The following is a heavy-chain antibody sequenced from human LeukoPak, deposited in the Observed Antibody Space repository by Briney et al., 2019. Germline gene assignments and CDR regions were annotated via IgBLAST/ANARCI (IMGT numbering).Heavy chain of an antibody. CDR2: INPSGGST. CDR3: ARVLKQGALADAFDI. Sequence: ASVKVSCKASGYTFTSYYMHWVRQAPGQGLEWMGIINPSGGSTSYAQKFQGRVTMTRDTSTSTVYMELSSLRSEDTAVYYCARVLKQGALADAFDIWGQGTMVTVSS. D-gene: IGHD1-26*01. V-gene: IGHV1-46*01. CDR1: GYTFTSYY. J-gene: IGHJ3*02.